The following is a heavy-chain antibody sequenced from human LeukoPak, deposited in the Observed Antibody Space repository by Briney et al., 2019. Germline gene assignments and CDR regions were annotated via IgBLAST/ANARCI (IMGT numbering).Heavy chain of an antibody. D-gene: IGHD3-10*01. CDR1: GYTFTSYG. CDR2: ISAYNGNT. V-gene: IGHV1-18*01. Sequence: ASVKVSCKASGYTFTSYGISWVRQAPGQGLEWLGWISAYNGNTNYAQKLQGRVTMTTDTSTSTAYMELRSLRSDDTAVYYCARDPTVRGVAQISSPFDYWGQGTLVTVSS. J-gene: IGHJ4*02. CDR3: ARDPTVRGVAQISSPFDY.